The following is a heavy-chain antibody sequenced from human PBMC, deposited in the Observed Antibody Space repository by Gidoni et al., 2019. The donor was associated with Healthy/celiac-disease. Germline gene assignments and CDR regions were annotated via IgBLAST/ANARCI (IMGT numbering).Heavy chain of an antibody. CDR2: IKHSGST. D-gene: IGHD3-3*01. CDR3: ARGKGGTYDLWSGNKYYYYYYGMDV. Sequence: QVQLQQWASGLLMTSETLFLISAVYGGSFSGYYCSCFRHPPGKGLEWMVEIKHSGSTNYNTSLKGQVTISVYTSKNEYSLKLSSVTAAGTAVYYCARGKGGTYDLWSGNKYYYYYYGMDVWGQGTTVTVSS. J-gene: IGHJ6*02. CDR1: GGSFSGYY. V-gene: IGHV4-34*01.